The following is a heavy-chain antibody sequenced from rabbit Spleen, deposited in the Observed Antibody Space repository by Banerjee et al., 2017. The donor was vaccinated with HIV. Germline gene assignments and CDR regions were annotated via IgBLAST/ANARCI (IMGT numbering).Heavy chain of an antibody. V-gene: IGHV1S40*01. J-gene: IGHJ6*01. Sequence: QSLEESGGDLVKPGASLTLTCTASGVSFSGNSYMCWVRQAPGKGLEWIACIDTGSSGFTYFASWAKGRFTISKTSSTTVTLQMTSLTAADTATYFCARDTSSSFSSYGMDLWGQGTWSPS. CDR1: GVSFSGNSY. CDR3: ARDTSSSFSSYGMDL. CDR2: IDTGSSGFT. D-gene: IGHD1-1*01.